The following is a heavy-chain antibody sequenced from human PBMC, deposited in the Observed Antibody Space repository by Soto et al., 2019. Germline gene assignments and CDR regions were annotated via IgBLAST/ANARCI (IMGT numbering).Heavy chain of an antibody. V-gene: IGHV3-11*01. CDR3: ARAVAAAGYYYYYYYYMDV. D-gene: IGHD6-13*01. CDR2: ISSSGSTI. J-gene: IGHJ6*03. Sequence: QVQLVESGGGLVKPGGSLRLSCAASEFTSSDYYMSWIRQAPGKGLEWVSYISSSGSTIYYADSVKGRFTISRDNAKNSLYLQMNSLRAEDTAVYYCARAVAAAGYYYYYYYYMDVWGKGTTVTVSS. CDR1: EFTSSDYY.